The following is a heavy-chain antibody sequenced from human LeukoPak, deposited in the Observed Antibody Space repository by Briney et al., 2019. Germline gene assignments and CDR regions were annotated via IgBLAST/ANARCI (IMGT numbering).Heavy chain of an antibody. CDR3: ARDKPAGIPVASYHDY. CDR2: IRQDGGEK. V-gene: IGHV3-7*01. D-gene: IGHD6-19*01. Sequence: GGSLRLSCAASGFTFGSYWMTWVRRPPGKGLEWVAHIRQDGGEKYYVDSVKGRFTISRDNAKNSLYLQMNSLRAEDTAIYYCARDKPAGIPVASYHDYWGQGILVTVSS. CDR1: GFTFGSYW. J-gene: IGHJ4*02.